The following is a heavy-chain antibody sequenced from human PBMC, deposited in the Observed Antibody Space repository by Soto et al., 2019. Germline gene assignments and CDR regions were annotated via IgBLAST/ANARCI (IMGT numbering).Heavy chain of an antibody. Sequence: PGGSLRLSCAASGFTFSSYSMNWVRQAPGKGLEWVSYISSSSTIYYADSVKGRFTISRDNAKNSLYLQMNSLRDEDTAVYYCAREKDYCLDVWGQGTTVTVSS. CDR1: GFTFSSYS. CDR3: AREKDYCLDV. V-gene: IGHV3-48*02. D-gene: IGHD2-15*01. J-gene: IGHJ6*02. CDR2: ISSSSTI.